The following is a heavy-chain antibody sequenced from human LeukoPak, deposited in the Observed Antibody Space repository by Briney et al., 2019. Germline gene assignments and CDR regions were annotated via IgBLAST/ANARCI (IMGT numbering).Heavy chain of an antibody. D-gene: IGHD3-3*01. Sequence: PGGSLRLSCAASGFTFSSYSMNWVRQAPGKGLEWVSSISSSSSYIYYADSVKGRFTISRDNAKNSLYLQMNSLRAEDTAVYYCDVADYDFWSGYTWGQGTLVTVSS. CDR1: GFTFSSYS. V-gene: IGHV3-21*01. CDR3: DVADYDFWSGYT. CDR2: ISSSSSYI. J-gene: IGHJ5*02.